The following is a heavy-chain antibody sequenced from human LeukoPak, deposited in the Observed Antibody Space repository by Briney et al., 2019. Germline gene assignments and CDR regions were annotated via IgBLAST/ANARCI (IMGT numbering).Heavy chain of an antibody. CDR3: AREGGDPRWLDP. J-gene: IGHJ5*02. V-gene: IGHV4-39*07. D-gene: IGHD6-25*01. Sequence: PSETLSLTCIVSNGSISDSHSYWGWIRQPPGKGLEWIGTVYYSGSTYNNPSLRGRVTMSVDTSKNQFSLRLNSVTAADTAVYSCAREGGDPRWLDPWGQGTLVTVSS. CDR2: VYYSGST. CDR1: NGSISDSHSY.